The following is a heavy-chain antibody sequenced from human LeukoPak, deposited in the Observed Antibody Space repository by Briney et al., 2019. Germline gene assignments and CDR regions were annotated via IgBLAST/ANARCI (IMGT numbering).Heavy chain of an antibody. CDR3: ARRAGSTSLDTQDWFDP. CDR1: GGSISSYY. V-gene: IGHV4-59*08. Sequence: SETLSLTCTVSGGSISSYYWSWIRRPPGKGLEWIGYIYYSGTTNYNPSLKSRVTISVDTSKNQFSLKLSSVTAADTAVYYCARRAGSTSLDTQDWFDPWGQGTLVTVSS. J-gene: IGHJ5*02. D-gene: IGHD2-2*01. CDR2: IYYSGTT.